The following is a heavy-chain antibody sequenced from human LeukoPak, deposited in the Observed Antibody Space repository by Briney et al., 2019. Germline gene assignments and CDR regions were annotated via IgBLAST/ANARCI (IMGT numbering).Heavy chain of an antibody. CDR2: ISYDGSNK. CDR1: GFTFSSYA. J-gene: IGHJ4*02. CDR3: AKKMDY. Sequence: GGSLRLSCAASGFTFSSYAMHWVRQAPGKGLEWVAVISYDGSNKYYADSVKGRFTISRDNSKNTLYLQMNSLRAEDTAVYYCAKKMDYWGQGTLVTVSS. V-gene: IGHV3-30-3*02. D-gene: IGHD5-24*01.